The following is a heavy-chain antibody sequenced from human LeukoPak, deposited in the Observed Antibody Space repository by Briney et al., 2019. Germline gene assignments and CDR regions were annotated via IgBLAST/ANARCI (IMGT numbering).Heavy chain of an antibody. V-gene: IGHV3-64D*06. CDR2: ISSNGGST. CDR1: GFTFSSYA. J-gene: IGHJ4*02. CDR3: VKPPYSSRTSPCDY. D-gene: IGHD6-13*01. Sequence: PGGPVRLFCSASGFTFSSYAMHGVRQAPGKGLEYGSAISSNGGSTYYADYVKGRFTISRDNSKNTLYLQMSSLRAEHMAVYYCVKPPYSSRTSPCDYWGQGTVVSVSS.